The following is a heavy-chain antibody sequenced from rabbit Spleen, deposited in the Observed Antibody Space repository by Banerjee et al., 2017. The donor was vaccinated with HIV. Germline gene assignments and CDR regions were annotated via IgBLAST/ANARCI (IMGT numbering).Heavy chain of an antibody. Sequence: QQLVESGGGLVKPGASLTLTCTASGFDFSRGYDMCWVRQAPGKGLEWIGCIYTGNVKTYYASWAKGRFTISKTSSTTVTLKMNSLTAADTATYFCARDGAGGSYFALWGPGTLVTVS. J-gene: IGHJ4*01. CDR1: GFDFSRGYD. D-gene: IGHD8-1*01. CDR3: ARDGAGGSYFAL. CDR2: IYTGNVKT. V-gene: IGHV1S40*01.